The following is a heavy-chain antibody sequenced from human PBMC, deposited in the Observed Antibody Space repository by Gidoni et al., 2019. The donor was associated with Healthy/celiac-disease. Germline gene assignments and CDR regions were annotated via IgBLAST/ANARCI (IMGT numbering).Heavy chain of an antibody. CDR1: GGALSSSSYY. J-gene: IGHJ4*02. Sequence: QLQLQESGPGLVKPPETLSLTCTVSGGALSSSSYYWGWIRQPPGKGLEWIGSIYYSGSTYYNPSLKSRVTISVDTSKNQFSLKLSSVTAADTAVYYCARNSRDYYDSSGYFDYWGQGTLVTVSS. CDR2: IYYSGST. CDR3: ARNSRDYYDSSGYFDY. D-gene: IGHD3-22*01. V-gene: IGHV4-39*01.